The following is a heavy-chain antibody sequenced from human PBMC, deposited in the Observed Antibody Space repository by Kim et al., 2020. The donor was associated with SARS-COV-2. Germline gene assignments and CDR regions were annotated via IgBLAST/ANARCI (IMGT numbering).Heavy chain of an antibody. CDR3: TRIPATALAFWDAFDI. J-gene: IGHJ3*02. D-gene: IGHD3-3*02. Sequence: GGYLRLSCAASGFTFSGSPLHWVRQASGKGLEWVGRIRSKANNYATGYAASVKGRFTISRDDSRNTAYLEMNGLKTEDTAVYYCTRIPATALAFWDAFDIWGQGTMVTVSS. CDR1: GFTFSGSP. CDR2: IRSKANNYAT. V-gene: IGHV3-73*01.